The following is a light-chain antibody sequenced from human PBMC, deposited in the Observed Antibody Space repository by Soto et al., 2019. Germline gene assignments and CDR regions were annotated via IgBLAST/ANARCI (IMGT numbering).Light chain of an antibody. Sequence: EIVMTQSPATLSVSPGETATLSCRASQSVSSYLAWYQQKPGQAPRLLIYGASTRATGIPARFSGSGSGTEFNLTISGLQSEDFAVYSCQQYNDWPLFTFGQGTRLELK. V-gene: IGKV3-15*01. J-gene: IGKJ5*01. CDR2: GAS. CDR3: QQYNDWPLFT. CDR1: QSVSSY.